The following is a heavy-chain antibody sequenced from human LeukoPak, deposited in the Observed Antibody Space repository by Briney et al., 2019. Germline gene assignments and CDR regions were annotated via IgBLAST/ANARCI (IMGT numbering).Heavy chain of an antibody. Sequence: SETLSLTCTVSGGSISSSSYYWGWIRQPPGKGLEWIGSIYYSGSTYYNPSLKSRVTISVDTSKNQFSLKLSSVTAADTAVYYCARLRFTVTGWFDPWGQGTLDTVSS. CDR2: IYYSGST. J-gene: IGHJ5*02. CDR1: GGSISSSSYY. CDR3: ARLRFTVTGWFDP. V-gene: IGHV4-39*01. D-gene: IGHD4-17*01.